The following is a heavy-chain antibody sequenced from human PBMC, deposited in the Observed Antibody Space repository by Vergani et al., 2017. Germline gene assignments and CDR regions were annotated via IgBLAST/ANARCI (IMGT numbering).Heavy chain of an antibody. Sequence: EVQLVQSGAEVKKPGEFLKISCKGSGYSFTSYWIGWVRQMPGKGLEWMGIIYPGDSATRYSPAFQGQVTIYADKSISTAYLQWSSLKASDTAMYYCASSSSSSGGYYYYGMDVWGQGTTVTVSS. CDR1: GYSFTSYW. J-gene: IGHJ6*02. V-gene: IGHV5-51*03. CDR3: ASSSSSSGGYYYYGMDV. CDR2: IYPGDSAT. D-gene: IGHD6-6*01.